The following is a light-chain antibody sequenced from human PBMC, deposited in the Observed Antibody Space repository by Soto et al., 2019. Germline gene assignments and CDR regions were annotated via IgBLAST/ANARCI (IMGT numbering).Light chain of an antibody. Sequence: DIQMTRSPSTLSGSVGDRVTITCRASQTISSWLAWYQQKPGKAPKLLIYKASTLKSGVPSRFSGSGSGTDFTLTISSLQPEDVATYYCQKYNSAPRTFGQGTKVDIK. V-gene: IGKV1-5*03. CDR3: QKYNSAPRT. CDR2: KAS. CDR1: QTISSW. J-gene: IGKJ1*01.